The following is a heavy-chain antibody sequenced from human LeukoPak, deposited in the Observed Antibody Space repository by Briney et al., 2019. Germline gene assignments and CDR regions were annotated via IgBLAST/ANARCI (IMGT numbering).Heavy chain of an antibody. V-gene: IGHV1-69*13. CDR2: IIPIFGTG. J-gene: IGHJ5*02. D-gene: IGHD3-3*01. CDR1: GGTFSSYA. Sequence: SVKVSCKASGGTFSSYASSWVRQAPGQGLEWMGGIIPIFGTGNYAQKFQGRVTITADETTSTAYMELSSLRSEDTAVYYCARDAVRFFSYNWFDPWGQGTLVTVSS. CDR3: ARDAVRFFSYNWFDP.